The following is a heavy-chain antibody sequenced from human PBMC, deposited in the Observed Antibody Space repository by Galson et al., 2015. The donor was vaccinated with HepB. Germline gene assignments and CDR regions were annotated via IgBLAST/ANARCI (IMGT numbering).Heavy chain of an antibody. CDR1: GDSVASGTAA. V-gene: IGHV6-1*01. CDR2: TYYRSKWDN. CDR3: ARDSFYDNTGYPVPRNFGVDV. J-gene: IGHJ6*02. Sequence: CAISGDSVASGTAAWNWIRQSPSRGLDWLGRTYYRSKWDNDYAVSVNSRITINPDPSKNQFSLQLSSVTPEDTAVYYCARDSFYDNTGYPVPRNFGVDVWGQGTTVTVSS. D-gene: IGHD3-22*01.